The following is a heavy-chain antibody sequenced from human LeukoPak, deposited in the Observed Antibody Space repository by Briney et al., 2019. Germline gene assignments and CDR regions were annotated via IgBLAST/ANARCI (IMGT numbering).Heavy chain of an antibody. Sequence: ASVKVSCTASGYTFTSYYMHWVRQAPGQGLEWMGIINPSGGSTSYAQKFQGRVTMTRDMSTSTDYMELSSLRSEDTAVYYCARDNSVGTNAWWFDPWGQGTLVTVSS. CDR2: INPSGGST. J-gene: IGHJ5*02. D-gene: IGHD4-23*01. CDR1: GYTFTSYY. CDR3: ARDNSVGTNAWWFDP. V-gene: IGHV1-46*01.